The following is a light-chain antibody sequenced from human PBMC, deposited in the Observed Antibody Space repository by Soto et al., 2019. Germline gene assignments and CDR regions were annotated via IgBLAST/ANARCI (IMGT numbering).Light chain of an antibody. CDR1: SSNIGNDY. CDR3: GTWDSTVSAYV. V-gene: IGLV1-51*01. Sequence: QSVLTPPPSVSAAPGQKVTISCSGSSSNIGNDYVSWYQQLPGTAPKLLIYDNYKRPSGIPDRFSGSKSGTSGTLGITGLQTGDEANYYCGTWDSTVSAYVFGTGTKVTV. J-gene: IGLJ1*01. CDR2: DNY.